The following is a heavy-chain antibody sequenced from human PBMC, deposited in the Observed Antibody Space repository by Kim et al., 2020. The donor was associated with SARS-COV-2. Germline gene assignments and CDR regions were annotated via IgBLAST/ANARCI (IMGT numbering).Heavy chain of an antibody. Sequence: GGSLRLSCAASGFTFSSYAMHWVRQAPGTGLEWVAVISYDGSNKYYADSVKGRFTISRDNSKNTLYLQMNSLRAEDTAVYYCARASYDYVWGSYCYGHWG. D-gene: IGHD3-16*02. CDR3: ARASYDYVWGSYCYGH. CDR2: ISYDGSNK. V-gene: IGHV3-30*04. CDR1: GFTFSSYA. J-gene: IGHJ1*01.